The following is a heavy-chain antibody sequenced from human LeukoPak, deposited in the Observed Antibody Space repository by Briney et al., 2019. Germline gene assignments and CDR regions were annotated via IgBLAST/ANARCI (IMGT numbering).Heavy chain of an antibody. V-gene: IGHV4-4*07. CDR1: GGSISNYF. CDR2: IYTSGST. CDR3: ARGLNCSGGRCWFDP. J-gene: IGHJ5*02. Sequence: KPSETLSLTCTVSGGSISNYFWSWIRQPPGKGLEWIGRIYTSGSTKYNPSLKSRVTMSVDTSMNHFSLKLSSVTAADTAIYYCARGLNCSGGRCWFDPWGQGTLVTVSS. D-gene: IGHD2-15*01.